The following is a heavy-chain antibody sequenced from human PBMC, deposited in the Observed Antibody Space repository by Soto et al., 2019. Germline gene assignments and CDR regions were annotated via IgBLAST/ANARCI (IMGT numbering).Heavy chain of an antibody. V-gene: IGHV2-5*02. CDR3: ARGRRRESCWGGVCYYFDY. J-gene: IGHJ4*02. Sequence: QITLKESGPTLVKPTETLTLTCSFSGFSFSDAAVGVGWFRQSPGKPPEWLAICYRDDDKWYSPSLRTRLTGGHDKSRDQVVRSMIQVDPLDTAPYFCARGRRRESCWGGVCYYFDYWGQGILVPASS. CDR1: GFSFSDAAVG. CDR2: CYRDDDK. D-gene: IGHD2-21*01.